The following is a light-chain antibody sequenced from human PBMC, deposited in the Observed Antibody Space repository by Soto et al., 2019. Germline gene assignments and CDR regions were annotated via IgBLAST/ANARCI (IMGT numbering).Light chain of an antibody. CDR2: DAS. CDR3: QQYNSYSGT. V-gene: IGKV1-5*01. J-gene: IGKJ1*01. Sequence: DNQVTPPSSPLHAIVRGRVTITCRASQSISSWLAWYQQKPGKAPKLLIYDASSLESGVPSRFSGSGSGTEFTLTISSLQPDDFATYYCQQYNSYSGTFGQGTKVDIK. CDR1: QSISSW.